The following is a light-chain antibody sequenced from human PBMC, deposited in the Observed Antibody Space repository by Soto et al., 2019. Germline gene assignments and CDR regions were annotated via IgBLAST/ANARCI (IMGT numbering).Light chain of an antibody. CDR3: GSYTSTDTPFV. Sequence: QSALAQPSSVSVSPGQSITISCTGTSTDVGGYNYVSWYQHHPGKGPKLIIYEVSNRPSGVSDRFSGSKSGNKASLIISNLEAEDESDYYCGSYTSTDTPFVFGTGTKVTVL. CDR1: STDVGGYNY. V-gene: IGLV2-14*01. CDR2: EVS. J-gene: IGLJ1*01.